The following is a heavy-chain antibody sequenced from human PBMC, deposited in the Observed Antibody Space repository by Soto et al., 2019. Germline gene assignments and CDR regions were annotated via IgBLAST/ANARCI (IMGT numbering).Heavy chain of an antibody. V-gene: IGHV2-5*01. CDR3: ARGDQDAFAI. CDR1: GFSLSTSGVD. D-gene: IGHD4-17*01. J-gene: IGHJ3*02. CDR2: IYWNDDK. Sequence: QITLKESGPTLVKPTQTLTLTCTFSGFSLSTSGVDVAWIRQPPGKALEWLALIYWNDDKRYSPSLKNRLIITKDTSKNQVVLTMTNRDPVDTATYYCARGDQDAFAIWGQGTMVTVSS.